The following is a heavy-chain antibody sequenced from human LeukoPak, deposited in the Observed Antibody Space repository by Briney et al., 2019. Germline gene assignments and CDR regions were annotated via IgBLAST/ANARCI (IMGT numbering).Heavy chain of an antibody. CDR3: ARREVAPGYFDY. Sequence: SETLSLTCTVSGGSISSYYWGWIRQPPGKGLEWIGSIYHSGSTYYNPSLKSRVTISVDTSKNQFSLKLSSVTAADTAVYYCARREVAPGYFDYWGQGTLVTVSS. V-gene: IGHV4-38-2*02. D-gene: IGHD5-24*01. J-gene: IGHJ4*02. CDR2: IYHSGST. CDR1: GGSISSYY.